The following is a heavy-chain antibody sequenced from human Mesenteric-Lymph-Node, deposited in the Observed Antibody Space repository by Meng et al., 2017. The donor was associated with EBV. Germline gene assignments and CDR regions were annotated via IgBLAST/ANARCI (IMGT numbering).Heavy chain of an antibody. J-gene: IGHJ4*02. V-gene: IGHV3-21*01. CDR3: AKDEAVGF. Sequence: EGQRVGSGGGLVKLGGSLRRSCAASGFTFSDYTMNWVRQATGKGLEWVSSISSRSRYIYYADSVKGRFTISRDNGENALYLQMNSLRDEDTAVYYCAKDEAVGFWGQGTLVTVSS. CDR1: GFTFSDYT. CDR2: ISSRSRYI.